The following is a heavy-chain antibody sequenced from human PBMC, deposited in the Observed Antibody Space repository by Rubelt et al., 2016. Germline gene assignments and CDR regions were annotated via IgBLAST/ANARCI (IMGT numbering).Heavy chain of an antibody. D-gene: IGHD5-24*01. CDR2: ISAYNGNT. V-gene: IGHV1-18*01. CDR3: ARRDGYNWDDAFDI. CDR1: GYTFTSYG. Sequence: QVQLVQSGAEVKKPGASVKVSCKASGYTFTSYGISWVRQAPGQGLEWLGWISAYNGNTNYAQKVQGRVTMTTDTATSTAYMELRSLRSDDTAVYYCARRDGYNWDDAFDIWGQGTMVTVSS. J-gene: IGHJ3*02.